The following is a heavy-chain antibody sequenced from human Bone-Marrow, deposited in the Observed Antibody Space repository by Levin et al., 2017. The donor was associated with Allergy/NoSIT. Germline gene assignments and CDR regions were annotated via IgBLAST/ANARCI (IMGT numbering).Heavy chain of an antibody. CDR3: AKDRGSSGWDTIAY. J-gene: IGHJ4*02. Sequence: GGSLRLSCAASGFSFNSYGLHWVRQAPGKGLEWVALISYDGSNKYYAGSVKGRFTISRDNSKNTLYLRMNSLRVDDTAVYYCAKDRGSSGWDTIAYWGQGTLVTVSS. CDR2: ISYDGSNK. CDR1: GFSFNSYG. D-gene: IGHD6-19*01. V-gene: IGHV3-30*04.